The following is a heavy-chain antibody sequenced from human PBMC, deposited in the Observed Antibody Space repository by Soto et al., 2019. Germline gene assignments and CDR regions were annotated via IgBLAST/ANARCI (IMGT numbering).Heavy chain of an antibody. D-gene: IGHD3-10*01. J-gene: IGHJ4*02. Sequence: QVQLQQWGAGLLKPSETLSLTCAVYGGSFSGYYWSWIRQPPGKGLEWIGEINHSGSTNYNPSLTSRVTISVDTSKNQFSLKLSSVTAADTAVYYCARRRYYGSGSPFDYGGQGTLVTVSS. CDR1: GGSFSGYY. V-gene: IGHV4-34*01. CDR2: INHSGST. CDR3: ARRRYYGSGSPFDY.